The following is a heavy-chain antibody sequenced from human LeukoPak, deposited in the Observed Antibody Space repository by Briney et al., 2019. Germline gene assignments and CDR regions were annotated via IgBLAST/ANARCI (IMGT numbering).Heavy chain of an antibody. D-gene: IGHD6-6*01. CDR1: GGSFSGYY. Sequence: SETLSLTCAVYGGSFSGYYWSWIRQPPGKGLEWIGEINHSGSTNYNPSLKSRVTISVDTSKNQFSLKLSSVTAADTAVYYCARGRGIAARPIEVGMDYWGQGTLVTVSS. CDR2: INHSGST. CDR3: ARGRGIAARPIEVGMDY. V-gene: IGHV4-34*01. J-gene: IGHJ4*02.